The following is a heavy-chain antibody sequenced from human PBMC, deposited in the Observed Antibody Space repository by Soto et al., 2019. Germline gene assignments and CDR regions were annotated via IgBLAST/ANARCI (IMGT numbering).Heavy chain of an antibody. CDR2: IVVGSGNI. V-gene: IGHV1-58*01. D-gene: IGHD2-2*01. J-gene: IGHJ4*02. CDR1: GFTFANSA. CDR3: AAGYCSSSSCYSPEYRPLDY. Sequence: SVKVSCKASGFTFANSAVQWVRQARGQHLEWLGWIVVGSGNINYAQKFQERVTITRDMSTSTAYMELRSLRSEDTAMYYCAAGYCSSSSCYSPEYRPLDYWGQGTLVTVSS.